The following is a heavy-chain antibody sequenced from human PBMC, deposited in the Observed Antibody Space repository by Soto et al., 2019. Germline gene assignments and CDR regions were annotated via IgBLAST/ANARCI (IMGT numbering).Heavy chain of an antibody. CDR1: GDTVSSNSVA. CDR2: PYYRSRWYS. Sequence: SETLSLTCVGPGDTVSSNSVAWNWVRQSSSRGLEWLGRPYYRSRWYSDYAVSVRSRIDINADTSKNQVSLQLNSVTPEDTAVYYCARSEEDSDYYYYGMDVWGQGTTVTVSS. CDR3: ARSEEDSDYYYYGMDV. J-gene: IGHJ6*02. D-gene: IGHD2-15*01. V-gene: IGHV6-1*01.